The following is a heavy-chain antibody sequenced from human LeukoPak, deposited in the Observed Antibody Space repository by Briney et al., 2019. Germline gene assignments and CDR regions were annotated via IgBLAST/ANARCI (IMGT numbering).Heavy chain of an antibody. CDR2: IYYSGST. CDR3: ARLRIHPGGSDAFDI. V-gene: IGHV4-59*08. J-gene: IGHJ3*02. D-gene: IGHD3-10*01. CDR1: GVSISSYY. Sequence: SETLSLTCTVSGVSISSYYWSWVRQPPGKGLEWIGYIYYSGSTNYNPSLKSRVTISVDTSKNQFSLKLSSVTAADTAVYYCARLRIHPGGSDAFDIWGQGTMVTVSS.